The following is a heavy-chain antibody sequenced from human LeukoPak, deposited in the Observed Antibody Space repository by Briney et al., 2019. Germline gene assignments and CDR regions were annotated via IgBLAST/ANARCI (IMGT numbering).Heavy chain of an antibody. CDR1: GFTFSDSA. Sequence: TGGSLRLSCGASGFTFSDSAMHWVRQASGKGLEWVGRIRNKANNCATTYAASVKGRFTISRDDSKNTAYLQMSSLKPEDTAVYYCVSRSRFSSSSPLDYWGQGTLVTVSS. V-gene: IGHV3-73*01. CDR2: IRNKANNCAT. CDR3: VSRSRFSSSSPLDY. J-gene: IGHJ4*02. D-gene: IGHD6-6*01.